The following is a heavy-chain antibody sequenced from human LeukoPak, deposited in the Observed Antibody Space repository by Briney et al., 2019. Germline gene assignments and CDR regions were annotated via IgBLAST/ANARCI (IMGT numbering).Heavy chain of an antibody. CDR2: IYSGGST. V-gene: IGHV3-66*01. J-gene: IGHJ4*02. CDR1: GFTVSSNY. D-gene: IGHD4-17*01. Sequence: GGSLRLSCAASGFTVSSNYVSWVRQAPGKGLEWVSVIYSGGSTYYADSVKGRFTISRDNSKNTLYLQVNSLRADDTAVYYCARVRDGDYYDYWGQGTQVTVSS. CDR3: ARVRDGDYYDY.